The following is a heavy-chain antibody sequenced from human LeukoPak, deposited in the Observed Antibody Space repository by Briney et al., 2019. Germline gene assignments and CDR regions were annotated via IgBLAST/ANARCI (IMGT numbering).Heavy chain of an antibody. CDR1: GGSFSGYY. J-gene: IGHJ3*02. Sequence: SETLSLTCAVYGGSFSGYYWSWIRQPPGKGLEWIGEINHSGSTNYNPSLKSRVTISVDTSKNQFSLKLSSVTAADTAVYYCACGYSSGWWGVNAFDIWGQGTMVTVSS. CDR2: INHSGST. V-gene: IGHV4-34*01. CDR3: ACGYSSGWWGVNAFDI. D-gene: IGHD6-19*01.